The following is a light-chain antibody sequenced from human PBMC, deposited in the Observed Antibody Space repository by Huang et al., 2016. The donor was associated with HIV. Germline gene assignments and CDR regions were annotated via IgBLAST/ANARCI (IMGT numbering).Light chain of an antibody. CDR2: DAS. J-gene: IGKJ5*01. V-gene: IGKV3D-20*01. CDR1: QSVSSY. CDR3: QQYGTLPRT. Sequence: EIVLTQSPATLSLSPGDRATLSCGASQSVSSYLAWYQQKPGLAPKLLIYDASNRATGIPDRVSGRGSGTDFTLTISRLEPEDFAVYYCQQYGTLPRTFGQGTRLEIK.